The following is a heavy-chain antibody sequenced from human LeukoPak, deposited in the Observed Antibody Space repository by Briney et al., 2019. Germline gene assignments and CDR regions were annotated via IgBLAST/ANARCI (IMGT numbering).Heavy chain of an antibody. CDR2: IYYSGST. CDR1: Y. D-gene: IGHD3-22*01. J-gene: IGHJ6*02. CDR3: ARGPTMNYYYYGMDV. Sequence: YXSWVRQPPGKXLEWXGYIYYSGSTNYNPSLKSRVTISVDTSKNQFSLKLSSVTAADTAVYYCARGPTMNYYYYGMDVWGQGTTVTVSS. V-gene: IGHV4-59*01.